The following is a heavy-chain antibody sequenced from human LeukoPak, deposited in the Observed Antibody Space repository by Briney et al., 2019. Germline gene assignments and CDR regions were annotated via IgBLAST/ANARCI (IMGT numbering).Heavy chain of an antibody. CDR1: GFTFSTYA. J-gene: IGHJ3*02. CDR2: ISDDGRHN. Sequence: GGSLRLSCAASGFTFSTYAMNWVRQAPGKGLEWVAVISDDGRHNYYADSVKGRFTISRDNSKNTLYLQMNSLRAEDTAVYYCAKRIAGIAATAGAFDIWGQGTMVTVSS. D-gene: IGHD6-13*01. V-gene: IGHV3-30*04. CDR3: AKRIAGIAATAGAFDI.